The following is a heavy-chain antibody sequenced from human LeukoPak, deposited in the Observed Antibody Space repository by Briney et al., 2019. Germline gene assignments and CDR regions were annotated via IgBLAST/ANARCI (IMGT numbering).Heavy chain of an antibody. Sequence: PGGSLRLSCATSGFTFSSYSINWVRQAPGKGLEWVSYISSSSSTIYYADSVKGRFTISRDNAKNSLYLQMNSLRAEDTAVYYCARGGEDFDYWGQGTLVTVSS. CDR3: ARGGEDFDY. CDR2: ISSSSSTI. J-gene: IGHJ4*02. CDR1: GFTFSSYS. V-gene: IGHV3-48*01.